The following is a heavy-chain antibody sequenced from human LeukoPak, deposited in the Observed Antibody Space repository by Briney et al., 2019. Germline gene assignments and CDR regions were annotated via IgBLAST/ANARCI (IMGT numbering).Heavy chain of an antibody. D-gene: IGHD3-22*01. CDR2: ISGSGLTT. V-gene: IGHV3-23*01. CDR1: GFTFSGYT. Sequence: PGGSLRLSCAASGFTFSGYTMNRVRQAPGKGPEWVSSISGSGLTTNYADSVKGRFTISRDNSKNTLYLQMNSLRAEDTAVYYCATDPLAGVVVTSFDYWGQGTLVTVSS. J-gene: IGHJ4*02. CDR3: ATDPLAGVVVTSFDY.